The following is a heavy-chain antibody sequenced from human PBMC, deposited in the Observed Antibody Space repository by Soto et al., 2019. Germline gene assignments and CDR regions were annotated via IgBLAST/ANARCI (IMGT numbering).Heavy chain of an antibody. CDR1: GFTFSSYW. CDR2: INSDGSTT. V-gene: IGHV3-74*01. Sequence: GGSLRLSCAASGFTFSSYWMHWVRQTAGKGLVWVSQINSDGSTTRYADSVKGRFTISRDNDKNTVYLQMNSLRADDTAVYYCATLNSFGSDYWGQGTLVTVLL. CDR3: ATLNSFGSDY. D-gene: IGHD5-18*01. J-gene: IGHJ4*02.